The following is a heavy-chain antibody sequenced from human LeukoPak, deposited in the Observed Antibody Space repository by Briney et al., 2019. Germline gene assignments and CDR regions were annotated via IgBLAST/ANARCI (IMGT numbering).Heavy chain of an antibody. CDR1: GFTFSDYY. D-gene: IGHD6-13*01. CDR2: ISSSGSTI. J-gene: IGHJ6*03. CDR3: AKDPSNSSWFYYYYYMDV. V-gene: IGHV3-11*04. Sequence: GGSLRLSCAASGFTFSDYYMSWIRQAPGKGLEWVSYISSSGSTIYYADSVKGRFTISRDNSKNTLYLQMNSLRAEDTAVYYCAKDPSNSSWFYYYYYMDVWGKGTTVTVSS.